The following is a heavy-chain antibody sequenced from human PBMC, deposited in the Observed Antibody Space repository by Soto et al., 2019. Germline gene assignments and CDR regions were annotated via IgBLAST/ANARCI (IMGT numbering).Heavy chain of an antibody. CDR3: ARGGDIRGYYYYGMDV. J-gene: IGHJ6*02. Sequence: QLQLQESGSGLVKPSQTLSLTCAVSGGSISSGGYSWSWIRQPPGKGLEWIGYIYHSGSTYYNPSLKRRVTISIDRSKNQFSLKLSSVTAADTAVYYCARGGDIRGYYYYGMDVWGQGTTVTVSS. V-gene: IGHV4-30-2*01. CDR1: GGSISSGGYS. D-gene: IGHD5-12*01. CDR2: IYHSGST.